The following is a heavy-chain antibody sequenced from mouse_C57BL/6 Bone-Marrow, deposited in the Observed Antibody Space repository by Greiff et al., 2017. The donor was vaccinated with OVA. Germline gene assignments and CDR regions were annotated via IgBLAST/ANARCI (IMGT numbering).Heavy chain of an antibody. J-gene: IGHJ3*01. V-gene: IGHV8-8*01. CDR3: ARIGEYGYDEGPPDWFAY. Sequence: QVQLQQSGPGILQPSQTLSLTCSFSGFSLSTFGMGVGWIRQPSGKGLEWLAHIWWDDDKYYNPALKSRLTISKDTSKNQVFLKIANVDTADTATYYCARIGEYGYDEGPPDWFAYWGQGTLVTVSA. CDR1: GFSLSTFGMG. D-gene: IGHD2-2*01. CDR2: IWWDDDK.